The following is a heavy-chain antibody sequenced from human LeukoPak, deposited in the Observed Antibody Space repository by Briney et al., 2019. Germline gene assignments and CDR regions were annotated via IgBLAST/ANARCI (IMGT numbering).Heavy chain of an antibody. Sequence: SETLSLTCTVSGASINSYYWSWIRQPPGKGLEWIAYIYYSGNTNKNSSLKSRVTISVDTSKNQFSLKLSSVTAADTAVYYCARVGSTMARDDFDYWGQGTLVSVSS. V-gene: IGHV4-59*01. D-gene: IGHD3-10*01. CDR1: GASINSYY. J-gene: IGHJ4*02. CDR3: ARVGSTMARDDFDY. CDR2: IYYSGNT.